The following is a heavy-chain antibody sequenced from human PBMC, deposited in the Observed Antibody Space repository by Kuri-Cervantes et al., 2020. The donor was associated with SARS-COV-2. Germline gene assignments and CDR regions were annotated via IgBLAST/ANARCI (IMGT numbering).Heavy chain of an antibody. CDR1: GFTVSSNY. D-gene: IGHD1-26*01. V-gene: IGHV3-53*01. CDR2: IYSGGST. CDR3: AREDRYGGNLNWFDP. Sequence: GGSLRLSCAAFGFTVSSNYMSWVRQAPGKGLEWVSVIYSGGSTYYADSVQGRFTISRDNSKNTLYLQMNSLRVEDTAVYYCAREDRYGGNLNWFDPWGQGTLVTVSS. J-gene: IGHJ5*02.